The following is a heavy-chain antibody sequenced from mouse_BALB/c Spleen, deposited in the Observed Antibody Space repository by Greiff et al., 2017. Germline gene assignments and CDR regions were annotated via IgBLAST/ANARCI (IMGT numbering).Heavy chain of an antibody. Sequence: DVKLVESGGGLVKPGGSLKLSCAASGFTFSSYTMSWVRQTPEKRLEWVATISSGGSYTYYPDSVKGRFTISRDNAKNTLYLQMSSLKSEDTAMYYCTRPYGSSYAMDYWGQGTSVTVSS. CDR1: GFTFSSYT. CDR3: TRPYGSSYAMDY. CDR2: ISSGGSYT. V-gene: IGHV5-6-4*01. D-gene: IGHD1-1*01. J-gene: IGHJ4*01.